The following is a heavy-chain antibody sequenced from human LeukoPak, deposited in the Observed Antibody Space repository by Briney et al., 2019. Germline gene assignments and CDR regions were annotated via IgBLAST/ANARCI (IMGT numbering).Heavy chain of an antibody. CDR3: ERSQTTTVACTWDY. CDR1: GFTFSGYW. D-gene: IGHD6-19*01. V-gene: IGHV3-7*01. CDR2: IKQDGSEK. Sequence: GGSLRLSCAASGFTFSGYWMRWVRQAPGKGLEWVANIKQDGSEKYYVDSVKGQFTISRDNAKNSLYLQMNSLRAEDTAVYYCERSQTTTVACTWDYWGQGTLVTVSS. J-gene: IGHJ4*02.